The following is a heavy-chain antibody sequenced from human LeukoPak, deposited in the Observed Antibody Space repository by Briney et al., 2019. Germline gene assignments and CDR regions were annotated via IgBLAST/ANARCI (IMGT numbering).Heavy chain of an antibody. V-gene: IGHV1-69*01. D-gene: IGHD6-13*01. Sequence: SVKVSCKASGGTFSSYAISWVRQAPGQGLEWMGGIIPIFGTANYAQKFQGRVTITADESTSTAYMELSSLRSEDTAVYYCARDSSIAAAGTGYFQHWGQGTLVTVSS. CDR2: IIPIFGTA. J-gene: IGHJ1*01. CDR3: ARDSSIAAAGTGYFQH. CDR1: GGTFSSYA.